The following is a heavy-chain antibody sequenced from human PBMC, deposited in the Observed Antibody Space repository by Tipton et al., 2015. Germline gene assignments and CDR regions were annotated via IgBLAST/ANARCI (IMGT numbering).Heavy chain of an antibody. J-gene: IGHJ4*02. D-gene: IGHD3-22*01. CDR1: GGSVSSGSYY. CDR3: ARDRDYYDSSGHHEGGR. V-gene: IGHV4-61*01. CDR2: IYYSGST. Sequence: TLSLTCTVSGGSVSSGSYYWSWIRQPPGKGLEWIGYIYYSGSTNYNPSLKSRVTISVDTSKSQFSLNLSSVTAADTAVYYCARDRDYYDSSGHHEGGRWGQGTLVTVSS.